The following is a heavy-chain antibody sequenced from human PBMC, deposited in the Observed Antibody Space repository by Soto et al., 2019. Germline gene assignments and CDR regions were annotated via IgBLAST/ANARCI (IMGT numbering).Heavy chain of an antibody. CDR2: INPNSGGT. CDR1: GYTLTGYY. D-gene: IGHD3-3*01. Sequence: ASVKVSCKASGYTLTGYYMHWVRQAPGQGLEWMGWINPNSGGTNYAQKFQGRVTMTRDTSISTAYMEMSRLRSGDTAVYYCASSYYDCWSGYNSFDIWGRGTMVTVSS. V-gene: IGHV1-2*02. CDR3: ASSYYDCWSGYNSFDI. J-gene: IGHJ3*02.